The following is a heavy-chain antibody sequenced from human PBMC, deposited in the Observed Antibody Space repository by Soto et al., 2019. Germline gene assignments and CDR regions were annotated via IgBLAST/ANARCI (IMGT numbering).Heavy chain of an antibody. Sequence: KPGGSLRLSCAASGFTFNDYYMTWIRQAPGKGLEWVSYISSGGSGIYYADSMKGRFTISRDNAKKSLYLQMSSLRAEDTAVYYCARAYSDAFDIWGQGTMVTVSS. CDR1: GFTFNDYY. J-gene: IGHJ3*02. CDR2: ISSGGSGI. V-gene: IGHV3-11*01. CDR3: ARAYSDAFDI. D-gene: IGHD2-15*01.